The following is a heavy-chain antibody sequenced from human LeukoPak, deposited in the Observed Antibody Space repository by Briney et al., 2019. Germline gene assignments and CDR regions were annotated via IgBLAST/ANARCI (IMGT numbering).Heavy chain of an antibody. J-gene: IGHJ6*03. CDR1: GDTFTGYY. Sequence: ASVKVSCKASGDTFTGYYMHWVRQAPGQGLEWMGWINPNSGGTNYAQKFQGRVTITADESTSTAYMELSSLRSEDTAVYYCARDRKGYSSGWYPGYYYYYMDVWGKGTTVTISS. CDR2: INPNSGGT. D-gene: IGHD6-19*01. V-gene: IGHV1-2*02. CDR3: ARDRKGYSSGWYPGYYYYYMDV.